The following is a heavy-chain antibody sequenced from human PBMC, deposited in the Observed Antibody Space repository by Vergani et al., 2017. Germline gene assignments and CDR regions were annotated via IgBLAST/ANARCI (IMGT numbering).Heavy chain of an antibody. J-gene: IGHJ5*02. Sequence: QVQLQQWGAGLLKPSETLSLTCAVYGGSFSGYYWSWIRQPPGKGLEWIGEINHSGSTNSNPSLKSQVTISVDTSKNQFSLKLSSVTAADTAVYYWARGGRMVRGVISWFGPWGQGTLVTVSS. CDR2: INHSGST. CDR3: ARGGRMVRGVISWFGP. CDR1: GGSFSGYY. V-gene: IGHV4-34*01. D-gene: IGHD3-10*01.